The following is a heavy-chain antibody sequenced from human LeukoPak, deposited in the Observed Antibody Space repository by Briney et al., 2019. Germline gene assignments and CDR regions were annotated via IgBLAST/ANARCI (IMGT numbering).Heavy chain of an antibody. V-gene: IGHV4-61*02. CDR1: GGSISSGNYY. Sequence: SETLSLTRTVSGGSISSGNYYWRWIRQPAGKGLKWIGRIYTSGSTNYNPSLKSRVTMSVDTSKNQFSLKLSSVTAADTAVYYCATHGGGWFDPWGQGTLVTVSS. J-gene: IGHJ5*02. CDR2: IYTSGST. CDR3: ATHGGGWFDP. D-gene: IGHD3-10*01.